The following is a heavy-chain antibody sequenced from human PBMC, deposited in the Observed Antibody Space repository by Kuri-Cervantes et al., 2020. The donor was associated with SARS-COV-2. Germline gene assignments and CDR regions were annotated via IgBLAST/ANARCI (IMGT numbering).Heavy chain of an antibody. CDR3: ARAQVRGVIITFFDY. CDR1: GGSISSGGYY. Sequence: SCTVSGGSISSGGYYWSWIRQHPGKGVEWIGYIYYSGSTYYNPSLKSRVTISVDTSKNQFSLKLSSVTAADTAVYYCARAQVRGVIITFFDYWGQGTLVTVSS. V-gene: IGHV4-31*02. D-gene: IGHD3-10*01. CDR2: IYYSGST. J-gene: IGHJ4*02.